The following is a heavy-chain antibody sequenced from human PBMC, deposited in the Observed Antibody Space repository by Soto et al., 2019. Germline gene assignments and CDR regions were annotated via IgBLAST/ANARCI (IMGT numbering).Heavy chain of an antibody. CDR2: INHSGST. CDR3: ARFNKYYYDSSAPK. Sequence: PSETLSLTCAVYGGSFSGYYWSWIRQPPGKGLEWIGEINHSGSTNYNPSLKSRVTISVDTSKNQFSLKLSSVTAADTAVYYCARFNKYYYDSSAPKWGQGTLVTVSS. CDR1: GGSFSGYY. V-gene: IGHV4-34*01. D-gene: IGHD3-22*01. J-gene: IGHJ4*02.